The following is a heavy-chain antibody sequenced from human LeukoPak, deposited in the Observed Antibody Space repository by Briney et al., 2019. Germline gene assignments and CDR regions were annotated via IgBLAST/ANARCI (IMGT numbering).Heavy chain of an antibody. V-gene: IGHV3-48*03. J-gene: IGHJ4*02. CDR3: ARDLPTGTYRAYFDN. Sequence: PGGSLRLSCAGSGFIFSNYEMNWVRQAPGKGLEWASYISSTGGDIYYADSVKGRFTISRDNAEKSVYLQMNSLRAEDTAVYYCARDLPTGTYRAYFDNWGQGTLVTVSS. CDR2: ISSTGGDI. D-gene: IGHD1-26*01. CDR1: GFIFSNYE.